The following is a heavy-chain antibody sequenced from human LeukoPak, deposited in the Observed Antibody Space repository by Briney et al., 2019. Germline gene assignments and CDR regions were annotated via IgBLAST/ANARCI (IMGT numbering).Heavy chain of an antibody. D-gene: IGHD2-8*01. CDR1: EYSINSGYF. CDR2: IFHSGIA. CDR3: ARVDGVYLPPSVDS. J-gene: IGHJ4*02. Sequence: SETLSLTCAVSEYSINSGYFWGWLRQSPGKGLEWIGRIFHSGIAYYNPSLKSRVTISLHQSKNQFSVKLSSETPADTALYYVARVDGVYLPPSVDSWGQGTLVTVSS. V-gene: IGHV4-38-2*01.